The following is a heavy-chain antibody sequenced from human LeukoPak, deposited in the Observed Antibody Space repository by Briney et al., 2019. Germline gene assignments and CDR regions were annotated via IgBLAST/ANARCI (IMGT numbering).Heavy chain of an antibody. Sequence: PSETLSLTCAVYGGSFSGYYWSWIRQPPGKGLEWIGEINHSGSTNYNPFLKSRVTISVDTSKNQFSLKLSSVTAADTAVYYCARDLHDAFDIWGQGTMVTVSS. J-gene: IGHJ3*02. V-gene: IGHV4-34*01. CDR1: GGSFSGYY. CDR3: ARDLHDAFDI. CDR2: INHSGST.